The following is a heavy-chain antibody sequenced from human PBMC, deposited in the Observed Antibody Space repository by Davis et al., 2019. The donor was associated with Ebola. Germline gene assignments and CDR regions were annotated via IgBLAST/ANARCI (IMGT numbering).Heavy chain of an antibody. D-gene: IGHD2-15*01. J-gene: IGHJ5*02. CDR3: ARDREGGLANP. Sequence: MPSETLSLTCAVYGGSISSYYWSWIRQPPGKGLEWIGYIHYSGSTNYNPSLKSRVTISVDTSKNQFSLKLSSVTAADTAVYYCARDREGGLANPWGQGTLVTVSS. V-gene: IGHV4-59*01. CDR1: GGSISSYY. CDR2: IHYSGST.